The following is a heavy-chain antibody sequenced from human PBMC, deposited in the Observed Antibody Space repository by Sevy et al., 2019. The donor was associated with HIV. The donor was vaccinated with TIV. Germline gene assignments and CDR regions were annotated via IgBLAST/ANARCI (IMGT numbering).Heavy chain of an antibody. CDR2: VGLSGDT. CDR3: ARETAADAFDV. CDR1: AFTFSSYD. J-gene: IGHJ3*01. D-gene: IGHD6-13*01. V-gene: IGHV3-13*01. Sequence: GGSLRLSCAATAFTFSSYDMHWVRQVAEKGLEWVSSVGLSGDTYFAGSVNGRFTISRDNVKNYLYLQMSSLRAGDTAVSYCARETAADAFDVWGQGTFVTVSS.